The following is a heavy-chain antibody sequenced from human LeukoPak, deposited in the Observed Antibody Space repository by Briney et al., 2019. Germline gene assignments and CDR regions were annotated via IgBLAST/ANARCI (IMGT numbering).Heavy chain of an antibody. V-gene: IGHV3-48*01. D-gene: IGHD6-13*01. CDR1: GFTFSSYS. Sequence: GGSLRLSCAASGFTFSSYSMNWVRQAPGKGLEWVSYISSSSSTIYYADSVKGRFTISRDNSKNTLYLQMNSLRAEDTAVYYCAKPPSSSWYTGLFDYWGQGTLVTVSS. CDR3: AKPPSSSWYTGLFDY. CDR2: ISSSSSTI. J-gene: IGHJ4*02.